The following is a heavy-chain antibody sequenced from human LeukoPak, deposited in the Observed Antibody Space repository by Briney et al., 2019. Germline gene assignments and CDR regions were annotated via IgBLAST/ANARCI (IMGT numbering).Heavy chain of an antibody. CDR2: IYYSGST. CDR1: GGSISSYY. D-gene: IGHD3-9*01. Sequence: SETLSLTCTVPGGSISSYYWSWIRQPPGKGLEWIGYIYYSGSTNYNPSLKSRVTISVDTSKNQFSLKLSSVTAADTAVYYCARDRRYDILTGPRFDYWGQGTLVTVSS. CDR3: ARDRRYDILTGPRFDY. V-gene: IGHV4-59*01. J-gene: IGHJ4*02.